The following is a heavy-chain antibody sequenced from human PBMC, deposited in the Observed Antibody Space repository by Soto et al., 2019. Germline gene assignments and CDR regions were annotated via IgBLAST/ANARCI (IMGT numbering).Heavy chain of an antibody. CDR2: INPKSDDT. Sequence: ASVKVSCKASGYPFSDNQIHWLRRAPGQGLEWMGRINPKSDDTNYAQKFQGRVTMTRDTSIDTAYLELTGLTSDDTATYYCARKHSLDYIRWGLDPWGQGTLVTVS. V-gene: IGHV1-2*02. CDR1: GYPFSDNQ. D-gene: IGHD4-4*01. CDR3: ARKHSLDYIRWGLDP. J-gene: IGHJ5*02.